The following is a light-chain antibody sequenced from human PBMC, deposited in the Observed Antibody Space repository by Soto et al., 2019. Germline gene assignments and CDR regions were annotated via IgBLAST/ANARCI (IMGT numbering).Light chain of an antibody. CDR3: HQSYSTLLS. J-gene: IGKJ4*01. CDR2: GAS. V-gene: IGKV1-39*01. Sequence: DIALTQSPSSLSASVGDRVTITCRASQSISTFLNWYQHKRGKAPKLLIHGASSLQSGVPFRFTGSGSGTDFSLSISGLQPEDSATYYCHQSYSTLLSFGGGTKVEI. CDR1: QSISTF.